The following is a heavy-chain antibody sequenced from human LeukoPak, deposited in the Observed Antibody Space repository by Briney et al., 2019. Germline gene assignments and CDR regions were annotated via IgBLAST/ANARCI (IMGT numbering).Heavy chain of an antibody. CDR2: INWNGGST. D-gene: IGHD6-13*01. CDR3: ARDTPSSSWYSAFDY. CDR1: GFTFDDYG. J-gene: IGHJ4*02. V-gene: IGHV3-20*04. Sequence: PGGSLRLSCAASGFTFDDYGMSWVRQAPGKGLEWVSGINWNGGSTGYADSVKGRFTISRDNAKNSLYLQMNSLRAEDTAVYYCARDTPSSSWYSAFDYWGQGTLVTVSS.